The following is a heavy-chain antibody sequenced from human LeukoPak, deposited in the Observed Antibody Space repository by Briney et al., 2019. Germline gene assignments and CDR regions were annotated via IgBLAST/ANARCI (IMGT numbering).Heavy chain of an antibody. CDR1: GVSISSYY. Sequence: WETLSLTCTVSGVSISSYYWSWIRQPPGKGLEWVGYIYTSGSTNYNPSLKSRVTISEDTSKSQSSLKLRSVTAADTAVYYCARKSPPDFGIDYWGQGTLVTVSS. V-gene: IGHV4-4*09. CDR2: IYTSGST. J-gene: IGHJ4*02. D-gene: IGHD3-3*01. CDR3: ARKSPPDFGIDY.